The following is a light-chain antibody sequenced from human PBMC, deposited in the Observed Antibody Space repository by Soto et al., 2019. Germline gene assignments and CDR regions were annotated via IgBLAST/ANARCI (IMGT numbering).Light chain of an antibody. CDR3: GAWDTSLTVDV. J-gene: IGLJ1*01. V-gene: IGLV1-51*01. CDR2: DSD. CDR1: SSNIAANS. Sequence: QSVLTQPPSVSAAPGQEVTISCSGSSSNIAANSVSWYQHLPGTAPKLLIYDSDRRPSGTPARFSGYKSGTSATLGITGLQTWDEADYYCGAWDTSLTVDVFGRGTKLNVL.